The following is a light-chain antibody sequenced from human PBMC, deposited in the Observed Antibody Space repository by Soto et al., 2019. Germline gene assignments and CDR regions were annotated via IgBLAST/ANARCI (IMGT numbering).Light chain of an antibody. CDR1: QSLGSY. J-gene: IGKJ4*01. CDR3: QQHNNSPPT. CDR2: DAS. Sequence: DILLTQSPSTLSSSLGDRATITCRASQSLGSYLAWYQQKPGKAPRLLIYDASTLDTGVPSRFSGSGSGTDFTLTIRTLLPEDVAVYYCQQHNNSPPTFGTGTKVEI. V-gene: IGKV1-27*01.